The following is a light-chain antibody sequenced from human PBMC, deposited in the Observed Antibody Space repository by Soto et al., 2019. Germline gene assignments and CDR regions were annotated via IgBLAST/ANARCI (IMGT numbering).Light chain of an antibody. Sequence: QSALTQPASVSGSPGQSITISCTGTSSDVGSYNLVSWYQQHPGKAPKLMISEVTKRPSGVSNRFSGSKSGNTASLTISGLQAEDETDYYCCSYAGTSTYYVFGTGTQLTVL. CDR2: EVT. V-gene: IGLV2-23*02. CDR3: CSYAGTSTYYV. J-gene: IGLJ1*01. CDR1: SSDVGSYNL.